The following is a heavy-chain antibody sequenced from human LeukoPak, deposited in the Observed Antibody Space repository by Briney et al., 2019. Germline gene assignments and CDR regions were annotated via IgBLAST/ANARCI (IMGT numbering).Heavy chain of an antibody. D-gene: IGHD4-17*01. CDR1: GGSISGYY. Sequence: SETLSLTCTASGGSISGYYWSWIRQPPGKGLEWIGSSDYSGGTTYNPSLKSRVTVSVDTSKNQFSLKLTSVTAADTAVYYCARDFGDFRTDYWGQGTLVTVSS. V-gene: IGHV4-39*01. CDR3: ARDFGDFRTDY. CDR2: SDYSGGT. J-gene: IGHJ4*02.